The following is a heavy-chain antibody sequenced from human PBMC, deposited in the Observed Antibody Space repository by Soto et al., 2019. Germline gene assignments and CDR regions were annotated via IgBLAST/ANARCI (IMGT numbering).Heavy chain of an antibody. J-gene: IGHJ4*02. CDR1: GGSISSSSYC. Sequence: PSETLSLTCTVSGGSISSSSYCWGWIRQPPGKGLEWIGSIYYSGSTYYNPSLKSRVTISVDTSKNQFSLKLSGLRTEDTAVYYCARGLGGYLDYLDYWGQRTLVTVSS. CDR2: IYYSGST. V-gene: IGHV4-39*01. CDR3: ARGLGGYLDYLDY. D-gene: IGHD3-16*02.